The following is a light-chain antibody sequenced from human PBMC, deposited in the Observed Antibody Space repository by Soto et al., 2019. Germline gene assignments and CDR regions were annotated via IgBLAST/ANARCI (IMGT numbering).Light chain of an antibody. CDR2: GAS. Sequence: EIVLTQSPGTLSLSPGERATLSCRASQSVSSSYLAWYQQKPGQAPRLLIYGASSRATGIPDRFSGSGSGKDIILTISRLEPEEFAVYFRQQYGSSPYTFGHGTKREIK. CDR1: QSVSSSY. J-gene: IGKJ2*01. CDR3: QQYGSSPYT. V-gene: IGKV3-20*01.